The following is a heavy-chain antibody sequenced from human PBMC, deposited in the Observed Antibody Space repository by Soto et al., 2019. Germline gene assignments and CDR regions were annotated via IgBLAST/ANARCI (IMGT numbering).Heavy chain of an antibody. D-gene: IGHD3-22*01. CDR1: EFTFSSYW. CDR2: IKQDGSEK. CDR3: ARDLDYYDSSGPSPVYYYYGMDV. J-gene: IGHJ6*02. Sequence: PGGSLRLSCTASEFTFSSYWMSWVRQAPGKGLEWVAKIKQDGSEKYYVDSVKGRFTISRDNSKNTLYLQMNSLRAEDTAVYYCARDLDYYDSSGPSPVYYYYGMDVWGQGTTVTVSS. V-gene: IGHV3-7*05.